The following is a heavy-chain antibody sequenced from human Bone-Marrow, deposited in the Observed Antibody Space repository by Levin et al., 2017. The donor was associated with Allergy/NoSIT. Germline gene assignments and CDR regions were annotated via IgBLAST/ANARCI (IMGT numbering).Heavy chain of an antibody. J-gene: IGHJ5*02. D-gene: IGHD3-3*01. V-gene: IGHV5-51*01. CDR1: GFSFTTHW. Sequence: GESLKISCKGSGFSFTTHWIAWVRQMPGKGLEWMGIIYPADSDTAYSPSFQGQVTVSADRSISTAYLQWTSLKASDTAMYYCARVNRKDDFWNGYYVDQWFAPWGQGTLVTVSS. CDR2: IYPADSDT. CDR3: ARVNRKDDFWNGYYVDQWFAP.